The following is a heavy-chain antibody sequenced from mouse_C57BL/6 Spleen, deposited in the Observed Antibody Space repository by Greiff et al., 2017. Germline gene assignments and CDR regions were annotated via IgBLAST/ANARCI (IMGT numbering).Heavy chain of an antibody. CDR2: ISSGGSYT. CDR3: ARHADYDWYFDV. D-gene: IGHD2-4*01. CDR1: GFTFSSYG. Sequence: EVKLQESGGDLVKPGGSLKLSCAASGFTFSSYGMSWVRQTPDKRLEWVATISSGGSYTYYPDSVKGRFTISRDNAKNTLYLQMSSLKSEDTAMYYCARHADYDWYFDVWGTGTTVTVSS. V-gene: IGHV5-6*01. J-gene: IGHJ1*03.